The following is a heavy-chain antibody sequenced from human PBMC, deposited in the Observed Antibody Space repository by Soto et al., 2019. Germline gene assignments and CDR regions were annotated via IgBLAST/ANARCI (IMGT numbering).Heavy chain of an antibody. CDR1: GGSISSYY. CDR3: ARGPNYDFWSGYFRG. D-gene: IGHD3-3*01. V-gene: IGHV4-59*01. J-gene: IGHJ4*02. Sequence: QVQLQESGPGLVKSSETLSLTCSVSGGSISSYYWSWIRQPPGKGLEWIGYIYYTGSSSYNPSLKSRVSMSVDLSRHQFSLRLTSVTTADTAIYYCARGPNYDFWSGYFRGWGQGTLVTVSS. CDR2: IYYTGSS.